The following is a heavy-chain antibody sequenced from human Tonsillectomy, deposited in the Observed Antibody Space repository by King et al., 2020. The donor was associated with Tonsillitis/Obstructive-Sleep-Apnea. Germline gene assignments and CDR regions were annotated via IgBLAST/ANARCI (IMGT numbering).Heavy chain of an antibody. D-gene: IGHD3-9*01. V-gene: IGHV1-2*06. CDR2: INPNSGGT. CDR1: GDTFTGYY. CDR3: ARVKGLRYFDWLLNY. J-gene: IGHJ4*02. Sequence: VQLVESGAEVKKPGASVKVSCKASGDTFTGYYMHGVRQAPGQVLDWMGRINPNSGGTNYANKFQCRVTMTRDTSISTAYMELSRLRSDDTAVYYCARVKGLRYFDWLLNYWGQGTLVTVSS.